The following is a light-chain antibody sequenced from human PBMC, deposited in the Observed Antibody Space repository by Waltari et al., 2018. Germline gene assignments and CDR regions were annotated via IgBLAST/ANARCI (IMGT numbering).Light chain of an antibody. J-gene: IGLJ3*02. Sequence: QSALTQPASVSGSPGQSITIPCTGTSADVGGFDAVSWYQQFPGIPPSLIIFEVPWRPSGVSERFSGAKSGNTATLTISGLRPEDEAVYYCCSYVRNSGVTFGGGTKLTVL. V-gene: IGLV2-23*02. CDR3: CSYVRNSGVT. CDR1: SADVGGFDA. CDR2: EVP.